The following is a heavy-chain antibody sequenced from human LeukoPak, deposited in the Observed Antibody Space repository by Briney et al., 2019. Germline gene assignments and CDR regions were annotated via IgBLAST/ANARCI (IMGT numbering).Heavy chain of an antibody. CDR2: ISSSSSYI. CDR1: GFTFSGYS. CDR3: ARNRYMVRGEDMEA. V-gene: IGHV3-21*01. Sequence: PGGFLRLSCAASGFTFSGYSMNWVRQAPGKGLEWVSSISSSSSYIFYANSVKVRFAISRANVKNSLYLQMNSLRAEDMAGSYSARNRYMVRGEDMEAWGKGSTVTVSS. J-gene: IGHJ6*03. D-gene: IGHD3-10*01.